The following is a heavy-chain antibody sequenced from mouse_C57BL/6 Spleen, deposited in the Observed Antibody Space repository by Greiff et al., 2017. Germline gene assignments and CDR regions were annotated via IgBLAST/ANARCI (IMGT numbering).Heavy chain of an antibody. V-gene: IGHV14-2*01. Sequence: VQLQPSGAELVKPGASVKLSCTASGFNIKDYYMHWVKQRTEQGLEWIGRIDPEDGETKYAPKFPGKATITADTSSNTAYLQLSSLTSEDTAVYYCARDDPHFWGEGTTRTGSS. D-gene: IGHD2-12*01. CDR2: IDPEDGET. J-gene: IGHJ2*01. CDR3: ARDDPHF. CDR1: GFNIKDYY.